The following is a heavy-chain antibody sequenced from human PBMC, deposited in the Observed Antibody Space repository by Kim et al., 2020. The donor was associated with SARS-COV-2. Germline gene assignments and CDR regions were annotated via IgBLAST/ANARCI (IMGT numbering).Heavy chain of an antibody. V-gene: IGHV3-66*01. D-gene: IGHD6-6*01. J-gene: IGHJ4*02. Sequence: YYADSVKGRFTISRDNSKNTLYLQMNSLRAEDTAVYYCARSYSSSPGGDYWGQGTLVTVSS. CDR3: ARSYSSSPGGDY.